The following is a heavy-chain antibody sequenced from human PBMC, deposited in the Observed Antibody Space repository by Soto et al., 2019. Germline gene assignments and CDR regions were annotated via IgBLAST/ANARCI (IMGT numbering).Heavy chain of an antibody. J-gene: IGHJ5*02. CDR1: GGSINSTNW. CDR2: IYHSGST. D-gene: IGHD4-17*01. V-gene: IGHV4-4*02. Sequence: SETLSLTCGVSGGSINSTNWWIWVRQPPGKGLEWIGEIYHSGSTNYNPSLKSRVTISVDKSKNQFSLKLSSVTAADTAVYYCARVWTTVTNWFDPWGQGTLVTVSS. CDR3: ARVWTTVTNWFDP.